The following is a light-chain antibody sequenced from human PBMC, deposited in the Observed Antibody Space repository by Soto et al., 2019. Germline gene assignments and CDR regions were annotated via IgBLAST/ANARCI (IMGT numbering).Light chain of an antibody. CDR1: QSISSY. J-gene: IGKJ1*01. CDR2: GAS. CDR3: QQYNNWPWT. V-gene: IGKV3-15*01. Sequence: EVVLTQSPDTLSLPPGERATLSCRASQSISSYLAWYQQKPGQAPRLLIYGASTRATGILARFSGSGSGTEFTLTISSLQSEDFAVYYCQQYNNWPWTFGQGTKVDIK.